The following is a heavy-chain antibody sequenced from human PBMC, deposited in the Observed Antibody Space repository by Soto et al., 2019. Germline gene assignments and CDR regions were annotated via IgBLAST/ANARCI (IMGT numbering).Heavy chain of an antibody. CDR1: GFTFSKYA. CDR3: AKDKYTDSVRKVWFCDY. V-gene: IGHV3-23*01. J-gene: IGHJ2*01. Sequence: EVQLLESGGGLVKPGGSLRLSCAASGFTFSKYAMSWVRLAPGNGLEWVSSISANGDITDYADSVKGRFTISRGNFQNILSLQMDSLRGDDTAFYFCAKDKYTDSVRKVWFCDYWGRGTLVTVSS. D-gene: IGHD3-10*01. CDR2: ISANGDIT.